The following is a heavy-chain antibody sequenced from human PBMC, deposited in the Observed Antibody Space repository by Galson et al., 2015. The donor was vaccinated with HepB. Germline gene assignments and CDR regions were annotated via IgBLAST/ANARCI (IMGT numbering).Heavy chain of an antibody. CDR2: IGGSGGST. CDR3: AKRKGYGDYGPHGKDDY. J-gene: IGHJ4*02. D-gene: IGHD4-17*01. CDR1: GFTFNSYA. V-gene: IGHV3-23*01. Sequence: SLRLSCAASGFTFNSYAMSWVRPAPGKGLEWVSAIGGSGGSTYYADSEKGRFTISRDNSKNTLYLQMNSLRAEDTAVYYCAKRKGYGDYGPHGKDDYWGQGTLVTVSS.